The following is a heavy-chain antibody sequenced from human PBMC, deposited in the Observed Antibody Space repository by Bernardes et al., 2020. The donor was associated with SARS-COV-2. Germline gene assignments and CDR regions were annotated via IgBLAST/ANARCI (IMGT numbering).Heavy chain of an antibody. V-gene: IGHV4-59*11. CDR1: GGSISSHY. CDR3: ARGLTWEGYNWFDP. D-gene: IGHD1-26*01. J-gene: IGHJ5*02. Sequence: SETLSLTCSVSGGSISSHYWGWMRQPPGKGLECLGYIYYTGSTNYNPSLKSRVTMSVDTSTNQVFLKLSSVTAADTAVYYCARGLTWEGYNWFDPWGRGALVTVSS. CDR2: IYYTGST.